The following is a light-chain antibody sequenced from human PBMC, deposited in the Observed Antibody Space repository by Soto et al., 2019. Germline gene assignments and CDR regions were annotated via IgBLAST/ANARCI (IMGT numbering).Light chain of an antibody. CDR1: QGISSY. CDR2: AAS. CDR3: QQYYSYPLT. V-gene: IGKV1-8*01. Sequence: IQMTQSPSSFSASTGDRVTITCRASQGISSYLAWYQQKPGKAPKLLIYAASTLQSGVPSRFSGSGSGTDFTLTISCLQSEDFATYYCQQYYSYPLTFGQGTRLENK. J-gene: IGKJ5*01.